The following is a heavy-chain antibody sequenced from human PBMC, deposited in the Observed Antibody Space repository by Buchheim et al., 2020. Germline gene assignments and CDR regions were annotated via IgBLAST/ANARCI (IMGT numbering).Heavy chain of an antibody. CDR2: IYYSGST. J-gene: IGHJ5*02. D-gene: IGHD3-16*02. V-gene: IGHV4-31*03. CDR1: GGSISSGGYY. Sequence: QVQLQESGPGLVKPSQTLSLTCTVSGGSISSGGYYWSWIRQHLGKGLEWIGYIYYSGSTYYNPSLKSRVTITVDTSKNQFSLELSSVTAADTAVYYCARSRIMITFGGVIVIDWFDPWGQGTL. CDR3: ARSRIMITFGGVIVIDWFDP.